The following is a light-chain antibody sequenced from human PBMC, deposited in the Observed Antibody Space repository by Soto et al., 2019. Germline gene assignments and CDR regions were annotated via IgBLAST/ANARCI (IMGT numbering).Light chain of an antibody. CDR3: LSFDSSLSVV. CDR2: GNT. V-gene: IGLV1-40*01. J-gene: IGLJ2*01. Sequence: QSVLTQPPSVSGSPGQRVTISCTGISSNIGAGYDVHWYQQLPGRAPKLLIYGNTKRPSGVPDRFSGSKSGTSASLALTGLQDEDAAYYYCLSFDSSLSVVFGGGTKLTVL. CDR1: SSNIGAGYD.